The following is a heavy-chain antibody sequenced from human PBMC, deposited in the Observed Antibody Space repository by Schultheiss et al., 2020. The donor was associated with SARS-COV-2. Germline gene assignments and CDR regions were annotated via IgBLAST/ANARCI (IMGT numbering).Heavy chain of an antibody. D-gene: IGHD3-16*02. CDR3: AHIMLKFGGVILFDY. V-gene: IGHV2-5*02. CDR1: GFSLSSSGAG. J-gene: IGHJ4*02. Sequence: SGPTLVKPTETLTLTCTFSGFSLSSSGAGVGWIRQPPGKALEWLALIYWDGEKRYNPSLKNRLAIIKDTSKNQVVLTMTNMDPEDTATYYCAHIMLKFGGVILFDYWGQGTVVTVSS. CDR2: IYWDGEK.